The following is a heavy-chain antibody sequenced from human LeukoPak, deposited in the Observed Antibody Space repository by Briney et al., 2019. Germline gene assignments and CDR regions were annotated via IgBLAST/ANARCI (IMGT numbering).Heavy chain of an antibody. CDR2: INPNSGGT. CDR3: ARGRPYYYDSSGYWPYFDY. V-gene: IGHV1-2*02. D-gene: IGHD3-22*01. Sequence: GASVKVSCKASGDTFTGYYMHWVRQAPGQGLEWMGWINPNSGGTNYAQKFQGRVTMTRDTSISTAYMELSRLRSDDTAVYYCARGRPYYYDSSGYWPYFDYWGQGTLVTVSS. CDR1: GDTFTGYY. J-gene: IGHJ4*02.